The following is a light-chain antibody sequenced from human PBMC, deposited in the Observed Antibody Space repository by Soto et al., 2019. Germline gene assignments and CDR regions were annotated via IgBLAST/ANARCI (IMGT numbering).Light chain of an antibody. Sequence: EIVMTQSPPTLSVSPGERVTLSCRVSQSVGGNVARYQQRPGQAPRLLISGASTRASGVPARISGSGYGTEFTLTISSLLAEDIGVYYCQQYYNWPPLTFGGGTKVEIK. CDR3: QQYYNWPPLT. CDR2: GAS. J-gene: IGKJ4*01. V-gene: IGKV3-15*01. CDR1: QSVGGN.